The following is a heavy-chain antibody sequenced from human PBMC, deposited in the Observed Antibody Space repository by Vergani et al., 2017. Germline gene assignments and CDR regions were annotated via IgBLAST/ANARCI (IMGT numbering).Heavy chain of an antibody. CDR1: GFTFDDYA. V-gene: IGHV3-9*01. CDR3: AKDKAAAGTMSFDY. J-gene: IGHJ4*02. CDR2: ISWNSGSI. Sequence: EVQLVESGGGLVQPGRSLRLSCAASGFTFDDYAMHWVRQVPGKGLEWVSGISWNSGSIGYADSVKGRFTISRDNAKNSLYLQMNSLRAEDTALYYCAKDKAAAGTMSFDYWGQGTLVTVSS. D-gene: IGHD6-13*01.